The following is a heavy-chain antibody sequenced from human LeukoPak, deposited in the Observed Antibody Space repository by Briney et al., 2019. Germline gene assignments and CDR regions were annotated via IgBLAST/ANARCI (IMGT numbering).Heavy chain of an antibody. CDR3: ARDLAREFTIDY. D-gene: IGHD3-10*01. CDR2: ISSSSSYI. V-gene: IGHV3-21*01. CDR1: GFTFSSYS. J-gene: IGHJ4*02. Sequence: GGSLRLSCAASGFTFSSYSMNWVRQAPGKGLEWVSSISSSSSYIYYADSVKGRFTISRDNAKNSLFLQMNSLRAEDTAVYYCARDLAREFTIDYWGQGTLVTVSS.